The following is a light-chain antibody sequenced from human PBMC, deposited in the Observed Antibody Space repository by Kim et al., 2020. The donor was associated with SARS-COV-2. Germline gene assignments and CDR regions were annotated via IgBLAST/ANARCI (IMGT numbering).Light chain of an antibody. CDR1: QSVTSNN. Sequence: SPGERATLSCRASQSVTSNNLAWYQQKPGQAPRLLSYGASSRATGIPDRFSGSGSGTDFTLTISSLEPEDFVVYYCQQYGSSPRTFGGGTKVDIK. J-gene: IGKJ4*01. V-gene: IGKV3-20*01. CDR2: GAS. CDR3: QQYGSSPRT.